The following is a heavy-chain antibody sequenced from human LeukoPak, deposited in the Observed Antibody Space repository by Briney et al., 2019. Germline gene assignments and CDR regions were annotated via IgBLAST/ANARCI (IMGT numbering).Heavy chain of an antibody. CDR2: INHSGST. CDR3: ARLPYDYVWGSYRHHEDY. Sequence: SETLSLTCAAYGGSFSGYYWSWIRQPPGKGLEWIGEINHSGSTNYNPSLKSRVTISVDTSKNQFSLKLSSVTAADTAVYYCARLPYDYVWGSYRHHEDYWGQGTLVTVSS. CDR1: GGSFSGYY. D-gene: IGHD3-16*02. J-gene: IGHJ4*02. V-gene: IGHV4-34*01.